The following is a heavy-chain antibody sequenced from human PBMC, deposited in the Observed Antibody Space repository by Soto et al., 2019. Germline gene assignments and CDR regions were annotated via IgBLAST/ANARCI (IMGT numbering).Heavy chain of an antibody. J-gene: IGHJ6*03. CDR3: AKHYGDYVERYYYYYMDV. Sequence: PGGSLRLSCAASGFTFSSYAMSWVRQAPGKGLEWVSAISGSGGSTYYADSVKGRFTISRDNSKNTLYLQMNSLRAEDTAVYYCAKHYGDYVERYYYYYMDVWGKGTTVTV. D-gene: IGHD4-17*01. CDR2: ISGSGGST. V-gene: IGHV3-23*01. CDR1: GFTFSSYA.